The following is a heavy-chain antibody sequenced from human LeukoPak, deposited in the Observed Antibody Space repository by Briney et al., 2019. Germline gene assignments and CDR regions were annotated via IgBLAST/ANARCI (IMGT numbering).Heavy chain of an antibody. D-gene: IGHD2-15*01. CDR2: IIPIFGTA. CDR1: GGTFSSYA. V-gene: IGHV1-69*05. J-gene: IGHJ4*02. CDR3: ARERDCSGGSCPFDY. Sequence: SVKVSCKASGGTFSSYAISWVRQAPGQGLEWMGRIIPIFGTANYAQKFQGRVTITTDESMSTAYMELSSLRSEDTAVYYCARERDCSGGSCPFDYWGQGTLVTVSS.